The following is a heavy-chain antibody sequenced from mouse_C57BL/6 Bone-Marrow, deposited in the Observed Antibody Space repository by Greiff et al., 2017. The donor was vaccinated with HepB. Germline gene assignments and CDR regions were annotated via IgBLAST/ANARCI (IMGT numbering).Heavy chain of an antibody. CDR1: GFSFNTYA. CDR3: VRHYDYGGEVWFAY. V-gene: IGHV10-1*01. Sequence: EVQVVESGGGLVQPKGSLKLSCAASGFSFNTYAMNWVRQAPGKGLEWVARIRSKSNNYATYYADSVKDRFTISRDDSESMLYLQMNNLKTEDTAMYYCVRHYDYGGEVWFAYWGQGTLVTVSA. J-gene: IGHJ3*01. CDR2: IRSKSNNYAT. D-gene: IGHD2-4*01.